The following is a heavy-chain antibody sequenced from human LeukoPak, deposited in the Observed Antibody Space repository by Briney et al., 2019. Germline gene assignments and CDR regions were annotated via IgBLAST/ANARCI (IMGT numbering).Heavy chain of an antibody. V-gene: IGHV4-39*01. CDR3: ARRNYDFWSGYWTLDY. J-gene: IGHJ4*02. Sequence: SETLSLTCTVSGGSISSSSYYWGWIRQPPGKGLEWIGSIYYSGSTYYNPSLKSRVTISVDTSKTQFSLKLSSVTAADTAVYYCARRNYDFWSGYWTLDYWGQGTLVTVSS. CDR1: GGSISSSSYY. D-gene: IGHD3-3*01. CDR2: IYYSGST.